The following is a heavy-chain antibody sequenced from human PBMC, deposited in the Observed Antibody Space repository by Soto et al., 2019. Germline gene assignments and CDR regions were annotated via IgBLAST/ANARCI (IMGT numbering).Heavy chain of an antibody. CDR1: GVSISSVDDY. CDR3: ARERGMGSYGLDY. Sequence: SQILSLTCTVSGVSISSVDDYWSWIHQPPGKGLEWIGYIYYSGSTYYNPSLKSRVTISVDTSKNQFSLKLSSVTAADTAVYYCARERGMGSYGLDYWGQGTLVTVSS. D-gene: IGHD3-16*01. CDR2: IYYSGST. J-gene: IGHJ4*02. V-gene: IGHV4-30-4*08.